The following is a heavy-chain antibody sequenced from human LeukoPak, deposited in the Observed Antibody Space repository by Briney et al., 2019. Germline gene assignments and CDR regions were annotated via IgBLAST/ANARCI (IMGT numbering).Heavy chain of an antibody. CDR3: ARDYYGSGSFDY. Sequence: SETLSLTCTVSGGSISSSSYYWGWIRQPPGKGLEWIGSIYYSGSTYYNPSLKSRVTISVDTSKNQFSLKLSSVTAADTAVYYCARDYYGSGSFDYWGQGTLVTVSS. CDR2: IYYSGST. J-gene: IGHJ4*02. V-gene: IGHV4-39*07. CDR1: GGSISSSSYY. D-gene: IGHD3-10*01.